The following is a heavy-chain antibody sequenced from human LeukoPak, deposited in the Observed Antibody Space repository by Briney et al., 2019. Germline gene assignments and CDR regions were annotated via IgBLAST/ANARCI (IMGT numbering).Heavy chain of an antibody. V-gene: IGHV1-2*02. J-gene: IGHJ3*02. CDR3: AKPIPAPGLSVFDI. CDR1: GYTFTDYY. Sequence: ASVNVSCKASGYTFTDYYTHWVRQAPGQGLEWMGWINPNSGSTNYAQKFQGRVTMTRNTSISTAYMELSRLRSDDTAVYYCAKPIPAPGLSVFDIWGQGTMVTVSS. CDR2: INPNSGST. D-gene: IGHD6-13*01.